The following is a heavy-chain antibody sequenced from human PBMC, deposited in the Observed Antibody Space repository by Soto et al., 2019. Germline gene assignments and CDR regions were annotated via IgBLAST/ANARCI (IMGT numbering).Heavy chain of an antibody. V-gene: IGHV3-23*01. D-gene: IGHD2-8*02. CDR1: GFICSSYD. CDR2: ILVDGRT. Sequence: PGGSLRLSCAASGFICSSYDMSWVRQAPGKGLEWVSTILVDGRTFYVDSVKGRFTISRDSSQNTVYLQMNSLTAGDTALYYCAEETATGGGAFDICGQGTMVTVSS. J-gene: IGHJ3*02. CDR3: AEETATGGGAFDI.